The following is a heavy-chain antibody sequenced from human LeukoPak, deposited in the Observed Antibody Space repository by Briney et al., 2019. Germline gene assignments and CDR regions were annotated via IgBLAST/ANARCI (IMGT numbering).Heavy chain of an antibody. Sequence: GGSLRLPCAASGFTFSSYSMNWVRQAPGKGLEWVSSISSSSSYIYYADSVKGRFTISRDNSKNTLYLQMNSLRAEDTAVYYCAKRGTIAAAGYYFDYWGQGTLVTVSS. CDR3: AKRGTIAAAGYYFDY. CDR2: ISSSSSYI. J-gene: IGHJ4*02. V-gene: IGHV3-21*04. D-gene: IGHD6-13*01. CDR1: GFTFSSYS.